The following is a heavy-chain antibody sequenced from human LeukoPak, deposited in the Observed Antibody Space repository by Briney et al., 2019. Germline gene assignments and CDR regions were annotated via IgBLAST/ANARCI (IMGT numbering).Heavy chain of an antibody. CDR3: TTGGDSYYDILTVPRGFDP. CDR2: IKSKTDGGTT. V-gene: IGHV3-15*01. D-gene: IGHD3-9*01. Sequence: PGGSLRLSRAASGFTFSNAWMSWVRQAPGKGLEWVGRIKSKTDGGTTDYAAPVKGRFTISRDDSKNTLYLQMNSLKTEDTAVYYCTTGGDSYYDILTVPRGFDPWGQGTLVTVSS. J-gene: IGHJ5*02. CDR1: GFTFSNAW.